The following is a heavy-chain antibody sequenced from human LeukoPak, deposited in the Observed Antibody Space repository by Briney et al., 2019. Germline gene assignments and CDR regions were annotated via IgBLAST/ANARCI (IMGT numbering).Heavy chain of an antibody. Sequence: KPSETLSLTCAVYGGSFSGYYWSWIRQPPGKGLEWIGEINHSGSTNYNPSLKSRVTISVDTSKNQFSLRLSSVTAADTAVYYCARGPMLVAQGRYYYYYGMDVWGQGTTVPVSS. J-gene: IGHJ6*02. CDR2: INHSGST. V-gene: IGHV4-34*01. CDR3: ARGPMLVAQGRYYYYYGMDV. CDR1: GGSFSGYY. D-gene: IGHD3-22*01.